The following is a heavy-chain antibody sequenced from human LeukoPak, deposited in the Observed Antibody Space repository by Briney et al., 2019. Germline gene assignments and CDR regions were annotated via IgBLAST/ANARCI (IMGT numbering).Heavy chain of an antibody. CDR1: GYTFTGYY. V-gene: IGHV1-2*03. Sequence: LGASVKVSCKASGYTFTGYYMHWVRQAPGQGLEWMGWINPNSGGTNYAQKFQGRVTMTRDTSISTAYMELSRLRSDDTAVYYCARERTAARNWFDPWGQGTLVTVSS. D-gene: IGHD6-6*01. CDR2: INPNSGGT. CDR3: ARERTAARNWFDP. J-gene: IGHJ5*02.